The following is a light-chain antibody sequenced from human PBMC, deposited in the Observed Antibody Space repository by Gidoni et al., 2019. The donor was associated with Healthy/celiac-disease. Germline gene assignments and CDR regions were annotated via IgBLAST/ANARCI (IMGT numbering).Light chain of an antibody. Sequence: DLVITQSPLSLPVTPGEPSSISCRSSQSLLHSNGYNYLDWDLQKPGQSPQLLIYLGSNRASGVPERFSGSGSGTDFTLKIRRVEAEDVGVYYCMQALQTPLTFGQGTKVEIK. CDR1: QSLLHSNGYNY. CDR2: LGS. J-gene: IGKJ1*01. V-gene: IGKV2-28*01. CDR3: MQALQTPLT.